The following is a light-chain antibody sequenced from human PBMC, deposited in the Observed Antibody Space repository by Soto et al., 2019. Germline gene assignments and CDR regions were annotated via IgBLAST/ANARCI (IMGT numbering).Light chain of an antibody. V-gene: IGLV2-14*01. CDR2: EVS. CDR3: SSYTSSSTLAVV. Sequence: QSALTQPASVSGSPGQSITISCTGTSSDVGGYNYVSWYQQHPGKAPKLMIYEVSNRPSGVSNRFSGSKSCNTASLTISGLQAEDEADYYCSSYTSSSTLAVVFGGGTKLTVL. CDR1: SSDVGGYNY. J-gene: IGLJ2*01.